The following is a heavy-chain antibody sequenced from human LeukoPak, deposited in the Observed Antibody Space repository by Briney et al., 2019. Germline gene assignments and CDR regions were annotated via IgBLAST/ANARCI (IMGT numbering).Heavy chain of an antibody. D-gene: IGHD1-20*01. J-gene: IGHJ4*02. CDR2: IDPSGTAL. CDR3: ARAAYNWN. V-gene: IGHV3-11*01. Sequence: GGSLRLSCAASGFTIRDYVMSWVRQAPGKGLEWVSYIDPSGTALYYADSVKGRFTVSRDNSKNSLSLQLRSLRAEDTALYYCARAAYNWNWGQGTLVTVSS. CDR1: GFTIRDYV.